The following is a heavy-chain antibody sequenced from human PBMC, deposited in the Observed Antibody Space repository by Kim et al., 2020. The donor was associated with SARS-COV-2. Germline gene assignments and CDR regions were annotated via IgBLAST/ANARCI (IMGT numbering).Heavy chain of an antibody. J-gene: IGHJ6*02. CDR1: GFTFSSYG. Sequence: GGSLRLSCAASGFTFSSYGMHWVRQAPGKGLEWVAVIWYDGSNKYYADSVKGRFTISRDNSKNTLYLQMNSLRAEDTAVYYCARDILVGATSYGMDVWGQGTTVTVSS. CDR2: IWYDGSNK. CDR3: ARDILVGATSYGMDV. D-gene: IGHD1-26*01. V-gene: IGHV3-33*01.